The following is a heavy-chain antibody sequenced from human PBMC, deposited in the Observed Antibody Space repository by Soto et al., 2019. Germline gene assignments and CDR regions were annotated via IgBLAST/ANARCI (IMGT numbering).Heavy chain of an antibody. CDR2: ISAYNGNT. D-gene: IGHD3-3*01. V-gene: IGHV1-18*01. Sequence: ASVKVSCKASGYTFTSYGISWVRQAPGQGLEWMGWISAYNGNTNYAQKLQGRVTMTTDTSTSTAYMELRSLRSDDTAVYYCARGRSGRDFWSRYSDLTHYFDYWGQGTLVTV. CDR1: GYTFTSYG. J-gene: IGHJ4*02. CDR3: ARGRSGRDFWSRYSDLTHYFDY.